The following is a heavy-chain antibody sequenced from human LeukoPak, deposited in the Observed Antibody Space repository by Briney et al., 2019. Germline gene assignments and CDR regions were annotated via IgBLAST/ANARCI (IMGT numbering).Heavy chain of an antibody. CDR2: ISWNSGSI. J-gene: IGHJ3*02. CDR1: GFTFDDYV. V-gene: IGHV3-9*03. Sequence: GGSLRLSCAASGFTFDDYVMHWVRQAPGKGLEWVSGISWNSGSIGYADSVKGRFTISRDNAKNSLYLQMNSLRAEDMALYYCARARGDGYNSDAFDIWGQGTMVTVSS. CDR3: ARARGDGYNSDAFDI. D-gene: IGHD5-24*01.